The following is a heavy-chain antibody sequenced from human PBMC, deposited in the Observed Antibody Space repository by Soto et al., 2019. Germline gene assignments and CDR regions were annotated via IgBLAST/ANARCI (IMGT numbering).Heavy chain of an antibody. J-gene: IGHJ4*02. CDR3: ARDKITGLFEY. V-gene: IGHV4-34*01. CDR1: GGSFSGYY. D-gene: IGHD2-8*02. Sequence: QVQLQQWGAGLLKPSETLSLTCAVYGGSFSGYYWTWIRQPPGTGLEWIGEINHSGSTNYNPSLNSRVTISVDTSKNQFSLPLTSVTAADPAVYYCARDKITGLFEYWGQGTLVTVSS. CDR2: INHSGST.